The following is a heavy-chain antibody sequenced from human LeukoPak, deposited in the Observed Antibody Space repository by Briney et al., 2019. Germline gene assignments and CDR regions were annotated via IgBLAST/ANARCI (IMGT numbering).Heavy chain of an antibody. V-gene: IGHV3-7*02. CDR1: GVTFSTYW. J-gene: IGHJ6*02. Sequence: GDSLRLSCADSGVTFSTYWMSWVRQAPGKGLEWVANIKQDGSEKYYVDSVKGRFTISRDNAQNSLYLQMNSLGADDTAVYYCPSGNGMDVRGQGTTVTVSS. CDR2: IKQDGSEK. CDR3: PSGNGMDV.